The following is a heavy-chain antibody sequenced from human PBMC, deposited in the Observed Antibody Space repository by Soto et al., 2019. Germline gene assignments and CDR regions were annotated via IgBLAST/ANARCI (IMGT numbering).Heavy chain of an antibody. CDR1: GASITSYH. CDR3: SREVNADFPHYFDP. D-gene: IGHD1-26*01. Sequence: SETLSLTCVVSGASITSYHWSWIRICPGKGLGWIAYTSYTCNTNYNPSLHIRVTISMDTSKTQLSLNLTSITAADTAADYSSREVNADFPHYFDPWGQGTLVTVSS. V-gene: IGHV4-59*13. CDR2: TSYTCNT. J-gene: IGHJ5*02.